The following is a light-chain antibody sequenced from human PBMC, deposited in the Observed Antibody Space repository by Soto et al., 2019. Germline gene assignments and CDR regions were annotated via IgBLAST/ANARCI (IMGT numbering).Light chain of an antibody. CDR1: QTIGSW. CDR3: QQYDTYWT. Sequence: IQMTQSPSTLSASVGDRVTITCRASQTIGSWLAWYQAKPGKAPNLLIYKASTLGSGVPSRFSGSGSGTESTLTINSLQPDDFGTYYCQQYDTYWTFGQGTKVEIK. V-gene: IGKV1-5*03. CDR2: KAS. J-gene: IGKJ1*01.